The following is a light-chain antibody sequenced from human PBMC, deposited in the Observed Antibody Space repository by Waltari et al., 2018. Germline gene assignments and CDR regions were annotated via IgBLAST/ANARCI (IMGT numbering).Light chain of an antibody. CDR2: QDS. J-gene: IGLJ3*02. CDR3: QAWDSGVV. V-gene: IGLV3-1*01. Sequence: SYELTQQPSVSVSPGQTASITCSGDQLEAKYVYWYQQRPGHSPEVVIYQDSLRPSGIPERFSGSNSGNTATLTISGTQPVDDADYYCQAWDSGVVFGGGTKLTVL. CDR1: QLEAKY.